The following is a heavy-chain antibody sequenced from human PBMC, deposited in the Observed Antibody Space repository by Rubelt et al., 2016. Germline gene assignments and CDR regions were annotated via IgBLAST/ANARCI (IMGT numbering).Heavy chain of an antibody. CDR2: IYYSGST. Sequence: QVQLQESGPGLVKPSQTLSLTCTVSGGSISSGGYYWSWIRQHPGKGLEWIGYIYYSGSTYYNPSLEARCLISVDTSTNEFSRKRSSVTAADTAVYYCARFAVPRTTYGMDVWGQGTTVTVSS. CDR3: ARFAVPRTTYGMDV. V-gene: IGHV4-31*03. D-gene: IGHD1-7*01. CDR1: GGSISSGGYY. J-gene: IGHJ6*02.